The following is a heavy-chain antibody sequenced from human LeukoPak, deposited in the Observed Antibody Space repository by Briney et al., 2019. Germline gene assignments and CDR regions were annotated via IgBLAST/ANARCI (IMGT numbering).Heavy chain of an antibody. Sequence: GGSLRLPCAASGFTFSSYGMHWVRQAPGKGLEWVAVISYDGSNKYYADSVKGRFTITRDNSKNTLYLQMNSLRAEDTAVYYCAKDPTDIVVVPAAKVGYYGMDVWGQGTTVTVSS. J-gene: IGHJ6*02. CDR2: ISYDGSNK. CDR1: GFTFSSYG. D-gene: IGHD2-2*01. CDR3: AKDPTDIVVVPAAKVGYYGMDV. V-gene: IGHV3-30*18.